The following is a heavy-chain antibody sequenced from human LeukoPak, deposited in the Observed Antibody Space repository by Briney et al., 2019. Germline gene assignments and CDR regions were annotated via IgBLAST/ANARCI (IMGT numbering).Heavy chain of an antibody. D-gene: IGHD3-10*01. CDR1: GGSVSSYY. CDR2: IYTSGST. CDR3: ARRGPSPWFDP. J-gene: IGHJ5*02. V-gene: IGHV4-4*09. Sequence: PSETLSLTCTVSGGSVSSYYWSWLRQPPGKGLECIGYIYTSGSTNYNPSLKSRVTISVDTSKNQFSLKLSSVTAADTAVDYCARRGPSPWFDPWGQGTLVTVSS.